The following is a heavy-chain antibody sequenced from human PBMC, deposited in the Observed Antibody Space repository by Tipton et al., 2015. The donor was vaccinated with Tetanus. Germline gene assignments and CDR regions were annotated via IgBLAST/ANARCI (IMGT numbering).Heavy chain of an antibody. V-gene: IGHV3-7*03. CDR3: ARDGTSGWHFDH. CDR1: GFSLSNYW. D-gene: IGHD6-19*01. CDR2: TKRDGSET. J-gene: IGHJ4*02. Sequence: AVSGFSLSNYWMSWVRQAPGKGLEWVANTKRDGSETYYVDSVKGRFTISRANAKNSLDLQMNSLRAEDTAVYYCARDGTSGWHFDHWGQGSLVAVSS.